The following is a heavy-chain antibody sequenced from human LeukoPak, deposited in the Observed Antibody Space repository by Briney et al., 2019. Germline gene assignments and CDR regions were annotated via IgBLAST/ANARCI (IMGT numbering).Heavy chain of an antibody. CDR1: GGSISSTNYY. J-gene: IGHJ4*02. D-gene: IGHD1-1*01. CDR2: IYYSGST. Sequence: SETLSPTCTVSGGSISSTNYYWGWIRPPPGKGLEWIGSIYYSGSTYYNPSLKSRLTISLDTSKNQFSLRLSSVTAADTAFYYCARRYNWNDRWDWGQGTLVTVSP. CDR3: ARRYNWNDRWD. V-gene: IGHV4-39*07.